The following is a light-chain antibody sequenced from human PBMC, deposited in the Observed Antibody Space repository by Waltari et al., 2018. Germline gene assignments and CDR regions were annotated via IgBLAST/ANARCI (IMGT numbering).Light chain of an antibody. CDR2: GAS. CDR3: QQYGSSRGLT. CDR1: QSVSSTF. Sequence: IVLTQSPGTLSLSPGERATLSCRASQSVSSTFLAWYQQKPGQAPRLLIYGASNRATGIPDRFSGSGSGTDFTLTISRLEPEDFAVYYCQQYGSSRGLTFGGGTKVEIK. V-gene: IGKV3-20*01. J-gene: IGKJ4*01.